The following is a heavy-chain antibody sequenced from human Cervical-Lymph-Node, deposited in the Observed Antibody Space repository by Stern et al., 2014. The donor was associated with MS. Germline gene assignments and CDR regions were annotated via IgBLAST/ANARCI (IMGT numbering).Heavy chain of an antibody. Sequence: QLVESGPEVMKPGTSVKVSCKASGITFSHSAIQRLRQAAGETLEWIGMVVVFNCDVNYAPRVQERVTINRAMSSSTVYMVLRSLKSEDTAIYYCASERYTYYDDQRPPGGFDPWGQGTLVTVSS. CDR1: GITFSHSA. CDR2: VVVFNCDV. CDR3: ASERYTYYDDQRPPGGFDP. J-gene: IGHJ5*02. V-gene: IGHV1-58*02. D-gene: IGHD5-18*01.